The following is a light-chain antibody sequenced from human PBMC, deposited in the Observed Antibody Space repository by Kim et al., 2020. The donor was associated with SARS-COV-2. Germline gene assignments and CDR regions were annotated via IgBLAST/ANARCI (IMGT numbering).Light chain of an antibody. CDR3: QSYDSSNPWV. CDR2: EYN. Sequence: NFMLTQPHSVSESPGKTVIISCTRSSGSIASNYVQWYQQRPGSAPTTVIYEYNQRPSGVPDRFSGSIDSSSNSASLTISGLKTEDEADYYCQSYDSSNPWVFGGGTQLTVL. J-gene: IGLJ3*02. CDR1: SGSIASNY. V-gene: IGLV6-57*04.